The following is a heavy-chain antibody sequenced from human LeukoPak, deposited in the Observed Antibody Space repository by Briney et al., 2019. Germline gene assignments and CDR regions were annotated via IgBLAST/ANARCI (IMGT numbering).Heavy chain of an antibody. CDR1: GGSISSYY. CDR2: IYTSGST. J-gene: IGHJ4*02. CDR3: ARGRSGSFRGDYFDY. D-gene: IGHD1-26*01. Sequence: PSETLSLTCTVSGGSISSYYWSWLRQPAGKGLEWIGRIYTSGSTNYNPSLKSRVTMSVDTSKNQFSLKLSSVTAADTAVYYCARGRSGSFRGDYFDYWGQGTLVTVSS. V-gene: IGHV4-4*07.